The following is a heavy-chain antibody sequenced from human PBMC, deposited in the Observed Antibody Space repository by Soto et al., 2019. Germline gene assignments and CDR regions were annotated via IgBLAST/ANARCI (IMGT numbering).Heavy chain of an antibody. CDR1: GGSISSGDYY. V-gene: IGHV4-30-4*01. D-gene: IGHD3-22*01. Sequence: SETLSLTCTVSGGSISSGDYYWSWIRQPPGKGLEWIGYIYYSGSTYYNPSLKSRVTISVDTSKNRFSLRLSSVTAADTAVYYCARDRSHLDYYDSSGTSWGQGTLVTVSS. J-gene: IGHJ4*02. CDR3: ARDRSHLDYYDSSGTS. CDR2: IYYSGST.